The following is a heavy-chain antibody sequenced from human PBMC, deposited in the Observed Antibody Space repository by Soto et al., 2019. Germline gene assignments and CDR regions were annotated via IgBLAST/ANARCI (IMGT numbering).Heavy chain of an antibody. CDR3: ARLGPGSSSCYSAFDI. J-gene: IGHJ3*02. Sequence: EVQLVQSGAEVKKPGESLKISCKGSGYSFTSYWIGWVRQMPGKGLEWMGIIYPGDSDTRYSPSFQGQVTISADKSISTAYPQWSSLTASDTAMYYCARLGPGSSSCYSAFDIWGQGTMVTVSS. CDR1: GYSFTSYW. CDR2: IYPGDSDT. V-gene: IGHV5-51*03. D-gene: IGHD6-13*01.